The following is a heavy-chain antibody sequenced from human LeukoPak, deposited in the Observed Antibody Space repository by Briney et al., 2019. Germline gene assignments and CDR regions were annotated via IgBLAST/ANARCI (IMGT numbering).Heavy chain of an antibody. Sequence: ASVEVSCKASGYTFSNYGIHWVRQAPGQGLEWMGWSSTNSDNANYAQKFQGRVTMTTDTSTSTAYMELRSLRSDDTAVYYCARDGTSTDDYWGQGTAVTVSS. D-gene: IGHD1-7*01. CDR1: GYTFSNYG. CDR2: SSTNSDNA. J-gene: IGHJ4*02. CDR3: ARDGTSTDDY. V-gene: IGHV1-18*01.